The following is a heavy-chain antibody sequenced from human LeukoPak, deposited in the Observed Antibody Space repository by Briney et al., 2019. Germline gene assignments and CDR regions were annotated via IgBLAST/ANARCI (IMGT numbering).Heavy chain of an antibody. J-gene: IGHJ6*02. Sequence: GGSLRLSCAASGFTFSSYGMHWVRQAPGKGLEWVAVIWYDGSNKYYADSVKGRFTISRDNSKNTLYLQMNSLRAGDTAVYYCASTTKYYYYYGMDVWGQGTTVTVSS. V-gene: IGHV3-33*01. CDR2: IWYDGSNK. D-gene: IGHD1-1*01. CDR1: GFTFSSYG. CDR3: ASTTKYYYYYGMDV.